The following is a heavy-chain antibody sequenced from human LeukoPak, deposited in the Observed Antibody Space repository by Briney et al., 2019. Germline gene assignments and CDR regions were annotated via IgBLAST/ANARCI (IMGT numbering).Heavy chain of an antibody. CDR2: ISGSGGST. CDR1: GFTFSSYA. D-gene: IGHD3-16*02. J-gene: IGHJ4*02. V-gene: IGHV3-23*01. CDR3: AKALSHYYVWGSYRSPYFDY. Sequence: GGSLRLSCAASGFTFSSYAMSWVRQAPGKGLEWVSAISGSGGSTYYADSVKGRFTISRDNSKNTLYLQMNSLRAEDTAVYYCAKALSHYYVWGSYRSPYFDYWGQGTLVTVSS.